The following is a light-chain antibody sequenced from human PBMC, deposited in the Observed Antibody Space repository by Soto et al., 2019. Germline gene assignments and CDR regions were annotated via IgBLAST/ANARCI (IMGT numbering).Light chain of an antibody. V-gene: IGKV1-5*03. CDR1: QTISSW. J-gene: IGKJ1*01. CDR3: QHYYSYSEA. CDR2: KAS. Sequence: QMTQSPSTLSGSLGDRVTITCWASQTISSWLAWYQQKPGKAHKIMIYKASSSTCGVPSSFSGSGSGTEFTLTITSLQPDDFATYYCQHYYSYSEAVGQVTKV.